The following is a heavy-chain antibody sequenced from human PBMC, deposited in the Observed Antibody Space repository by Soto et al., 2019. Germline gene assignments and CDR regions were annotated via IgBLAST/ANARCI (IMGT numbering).Heavy chain of an antibody. CDR1: VNIFGNSW. CDR2: IYPVDSET. Sequence: GESLKISCKGSVNIFGNSWIAWVRQMPGKGLEWMGIIYPVDSETRYSPSLQGQVTFSADKSINTAYLEWNSLKASDTAIYYCASGGVYSSSWYGFDYWGQGTLVTVSS. CDR3: ASGGVYSSSWYGFDY. D-gene: IGHD6-13*01. V-gene: IGHV5-51*01. J-gene: IGHJ4*02.